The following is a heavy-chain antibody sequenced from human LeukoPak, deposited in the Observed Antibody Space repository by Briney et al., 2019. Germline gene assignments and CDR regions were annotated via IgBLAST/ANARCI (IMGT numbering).Heavy chain of an antibody. D-gene: IGHD5-12*01. Sequence: GGSLRLSCAASGFTFSGSAMHWVRQASGKGLEWVGRIRSKANSYATAYAASVKGRFTISRDDSKNTAYLQMNSLKTEDTAVYYCTRHLVTIPMDVWGKGTTVTVSS. CDR1: GFTFSGSA. CDR2: IRSKANSYAT. V-gene: IGHV3-73*01. CDR3: TRHLVTIPMDV. J-gene: IGHJ6*03.